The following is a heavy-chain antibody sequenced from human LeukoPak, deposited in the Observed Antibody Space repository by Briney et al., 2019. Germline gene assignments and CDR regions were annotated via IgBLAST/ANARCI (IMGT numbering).Heavy chain of an antibody. D-gene: IGHD6-13*01. Sequence: PGGSLRLSCAASGFTFSSYSMNWVRQAPGKGLGWVSSISSSSSYIYYADSVKGRFTISRDNAKNSLYLQMNSLGAEDTAVYYCAREVQQQLVGRAFDIWGQGTMVTVSS. CDR1: GFTFSSYS. CDR3: AREVQQQLVGRAFDI. V-gene: IGHV3-21*01. J-gene: IGHJ3*02. CDR2: ISSSSSYI.